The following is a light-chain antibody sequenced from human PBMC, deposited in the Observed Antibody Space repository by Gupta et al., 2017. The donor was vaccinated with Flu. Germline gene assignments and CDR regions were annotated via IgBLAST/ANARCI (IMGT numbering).Light chain of an antibody. Sequence: VTPGEPASISCRASQSRRHNNGYNYLDSYLQKPGRSPQLLIFLGSKRASGVPDRFSGSGSCADFTLIIIRVEAADVVVYYCCQSLQMPWTFGQGTKVEVK. CDR2: LGS. V-gene: IGKV2-28*01. J-gene: IGKJ1*01. CDR1: QSRRHNNGYNY. CDR3: CQSLQMPWT.